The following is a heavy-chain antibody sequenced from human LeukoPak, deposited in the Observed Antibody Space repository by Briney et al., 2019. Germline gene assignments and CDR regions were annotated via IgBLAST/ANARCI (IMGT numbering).Heavy chain of an antibody. Sequence: GGSLRLSCGASGFTFSNYAMSWVRQAPGKGLEWVSSISYTGTYIYYADSVKGRFTISRDNAQNSLYLQMNSLRAEDTAIYYCVRDRGTYRPIDYWGQGTLVTVSS. J-gene: IGHJ4*02. D-gene: IGHD1-26*01. CDR3: VRDRGTYRPIDY. CDR1: GFTFSNYA. V-gene: IGHV3-21*04. CDR2: ISYTGTYI.